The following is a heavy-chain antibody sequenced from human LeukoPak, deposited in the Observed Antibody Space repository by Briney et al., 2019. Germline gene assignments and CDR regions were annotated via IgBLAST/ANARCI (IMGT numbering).Heavy chain of an antibody. D-gene: IGHD1-7*01. Sequence: GGSLRLSCAASGFTFSSYGMSWVRQAPGKGLEWVSSISSSGRDVYYADSLKGRFTISRDNAKKSVFLQMDSLRAEDTALYYCARSRAEGGYYGNYPFDIWGQGTMVTASS. CDR1: GFTFSSYG. J-gene: IGHJ3*02. V-gene: IGHV3-21*01. CDR2: ISSSGRDV. CDR3: ARSRAEGGYYGNYPFDI.